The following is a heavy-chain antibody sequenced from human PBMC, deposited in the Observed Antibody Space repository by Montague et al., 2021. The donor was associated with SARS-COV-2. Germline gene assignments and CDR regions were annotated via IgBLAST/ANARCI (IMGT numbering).Heavy chain of an antibody. V-gene: IGHV4-34*01. CDR1: GGSFSGYY. CDR2: INDSGST. Sequence: ETLSLTCAVYGGSFSGYYWSWIRQPPGQGLEWIGEINDSGSTNYNPSLKGRVTISVDTSKIQFSLKLSSVIAADTAVYHCARRYSSGYGAFHYWGQGTLVAVSS. CDR3: ARRYSSGYGAFHY. J-gene: IGHJ4*02. D-gene: IGHD5-12*01.